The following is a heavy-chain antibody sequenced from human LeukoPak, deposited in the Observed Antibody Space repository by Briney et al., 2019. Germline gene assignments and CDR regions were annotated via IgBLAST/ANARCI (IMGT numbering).Heavy chain of an antibody. V-gene: IGHV4-30-2*05. CDR1: GGSISSGGYS. D-gene: IGHD3-3*01. CDR3: ARDGATGVFET. CDR2: IYHSGST. Sequence: SQTLSLTCAVSGGSISSGGYSWSWIRQPPGKGLEWIGYIYHSGSTYYNPSLKSRVTISMTTSKNHFSLNLTSVTAADTAVYFCARDGATGVFETWGQGTLVAVSS. J-gene: IGHJ5*02.